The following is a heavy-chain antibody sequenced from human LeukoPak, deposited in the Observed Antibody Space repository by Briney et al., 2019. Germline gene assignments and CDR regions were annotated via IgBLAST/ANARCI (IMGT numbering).Heavy chain of an antibody. V-gene: IGHV3-11*03. CDR3: ARKGGWVGGDAFDI. J-gene: IGHJ3*02. CDR2: INPSSSYT. D-gene: IGHD3-16*01. Sequence: GGSLRLSCAASGFTFGDYYMNWIRQAPGKGLEWVSYINPSSSYTKYSDSVKGRFTISRDNAKNSVYLQMNSLRAEDTAVYYCARKGGWVGGDAFDIWGQGTKVTVSS. CDR1: GFTFGDYY.